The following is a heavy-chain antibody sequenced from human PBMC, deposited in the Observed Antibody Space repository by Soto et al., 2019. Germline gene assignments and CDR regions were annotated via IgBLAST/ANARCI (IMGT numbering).Heavy chain of an antibody. CDR2: IYSGGST. CDR3: ARVGFESSSYYYYYYYMDV. CDR1: GFTVSSNY. Sequence: GGSLRLSCAASGFTVSSNYMSWVRQAPGKGLEWVSVIYSGGSTYYADSVKGRFTISRDNSKNTLYLQMNSLRAEDTAVYYCARVGFESSSYYYYYYYMDVWGKGTTVTVSS. D-gene: IGHD6-6*01. V-gene: IGHV3-53*01. J-gene: IGHJ6*03.